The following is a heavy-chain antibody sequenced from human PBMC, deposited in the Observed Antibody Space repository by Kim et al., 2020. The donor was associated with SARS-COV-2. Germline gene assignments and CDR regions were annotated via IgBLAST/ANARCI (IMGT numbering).Heavy chain of an antibody. CDR3: AGYQPEGPHPYFYFFDIDV. Sequence: SVKVSCKASGGTFSHYAISWVRQAPGQGLEWMGGIIPILGTANYAQNFQGRVTIAADESTTTVYMDLNSLRSDDTAVYYCAGYQPEGPHPYFYFFDIDVWGEGTTVTVSA. V-gene: IGHV1-69*13. J-gene: IGHJ6*04. D-gene: IGHD2-15*01. CDR2: IIPILGTA. CDR1: GGTFSHYA.